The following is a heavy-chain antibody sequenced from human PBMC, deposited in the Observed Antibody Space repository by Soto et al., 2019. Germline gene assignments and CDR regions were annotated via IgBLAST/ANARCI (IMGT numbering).Heavy chain of an antibody. CDR3: ARLRPTTIFGVVTQHMDV. V-gene: IGHV1-18*01. D-gene: IGHD3-3*01. CDR1: GYTFTSYG. J-gene: IGHJ6*03. Sequence: ASVKVSCKASGYTFTSYGISWVRQAPGQGLEWMGWISAYNGNTNYAQKLQGRVTMTTDTSTSTAYMELRSLRSDDTAVYYCARLRPTTIFGVVTQHMDVWGKGTTVTVSS. CDR2: ISAYNGNT.